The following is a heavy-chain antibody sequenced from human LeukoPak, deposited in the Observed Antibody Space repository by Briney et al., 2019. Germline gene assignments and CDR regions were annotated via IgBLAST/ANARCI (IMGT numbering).Heavy chain of an antibody. D-gene: IGHD5-18*01. CDR3: ARWVDTAMADAFDI. CDR1: GDSISSGDYY. J-gene: IGHJ3*02. V-gene: IGHV4-61*02. Sequence: SSQTLSLTCTVSGDSISSGDYYWSWIRQPAGKGLEWIGRISSSGSTNYNPSLKSRVTISVETSKNQFSLKLNSVTAADTAVYYCARWVDTAMADAFDIWGQGTMVTVSS. CDR2: ISSSGST.